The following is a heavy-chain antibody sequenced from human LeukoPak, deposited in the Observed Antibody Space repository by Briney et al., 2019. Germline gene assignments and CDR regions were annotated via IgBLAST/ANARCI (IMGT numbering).Heavy chain of an antibody. V-gene: IGHV1-2*02. CDR2: INPNSGGT. D-gene: IGHD6-19*01. J-gene: IGHJ2*01. CDR3: ARDSQWQNFDL. CDR1: GYTFTGYY. Sequence: ASVKVSCKASGYTFTGYYMHWARQAPGQGLEWMGWINPNSGGTSYAQKFQGRVTMTRDTSISTAYMELSRLRSDDTAVYYCARDSQWQNFDLWGRGTLVTVSS.